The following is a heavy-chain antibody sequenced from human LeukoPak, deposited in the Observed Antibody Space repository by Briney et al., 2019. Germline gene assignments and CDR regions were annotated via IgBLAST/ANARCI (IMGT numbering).Heavy chain of an antibody. D-gene: IGHD6-6*01. CDR2: IIPILGIA. Sequence: ASVKVSCKASGGTFSSYAISWVRQAPGQGLEWMGRIIPILGIANYAQKFQGRVTITADKSTSTAYMELSSLRSEDTAVYYCAREARVSYSSSSYWGQGTLVTVSS. J-gene: IGHJ4*02. V-gene: IGHV1-69*04. CDR1: GGTFSSYA. CDR3: AREARVSYSSSSY.